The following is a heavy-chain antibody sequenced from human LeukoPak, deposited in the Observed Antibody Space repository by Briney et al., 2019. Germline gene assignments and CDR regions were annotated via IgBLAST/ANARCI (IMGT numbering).Heavy chain of an antibody. CDR2: IFTSGST. D-gene: IGHD6-19*01. CDR1: GGSISSGSYY. J-gene: IGHJ5*02. Sequence: PSQTLSLTCTVSGGSISSGSYYWSWIRHPAGEGLEWLGCIFTSGSTNYNPSLKSRVTISVDTSKNQFPRKLSSVTAADTAVYYCARVGSSGWYEGANWFDPWGQGTLVTVSS. V-gene: IGHV4-61*02. CDR3: ARVGSSGWYEGANWFDP.